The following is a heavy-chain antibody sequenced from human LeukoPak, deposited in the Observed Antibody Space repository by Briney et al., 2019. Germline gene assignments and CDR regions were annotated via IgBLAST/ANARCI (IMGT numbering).Heavy chain of an antibody. V-gene: IGHV4-34*01. CDR1: GGSLSAYY. CDR2: INESESS. Sequence: PSETLSLTCAVYGGSLSAYYWSWIRQSPGKGLEWIGEINESESSNYNPSLKSRVTISVDTSKNQVSLQLSSVTAADTAVYYCARGRYSNWERYYYMDVWGKGATVTVSS. J-gene: IGHJ6*03. CDR3: ARGRYSNWERYYYMDV. D-gene: IGHD4-11*01.